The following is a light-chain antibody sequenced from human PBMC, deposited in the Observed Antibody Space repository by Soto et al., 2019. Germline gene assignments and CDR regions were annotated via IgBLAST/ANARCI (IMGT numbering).Light chain of an antibody. Sequence: DVVMTQSPLSLPVTLGQPASISCRSSQSLVYSNGVTYLNWFQQRPGQSPRRLIHKVSNRDSGVPDRFSGSASGTDFTLKISMVEAEDVGVYYCMQGTHWPYTFGQGTKLEIK. V-gene: IGKV2-30*01. CDR2: KVS. J-gene: IGKJ2*01. CDR3: MQGTHWPYT. CDR1: QSLVYSNGVTY.